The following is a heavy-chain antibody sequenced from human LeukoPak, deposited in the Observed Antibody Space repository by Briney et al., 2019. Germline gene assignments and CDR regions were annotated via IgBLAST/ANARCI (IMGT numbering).Heavy chain of an antibody. CDR1: GASISSGSYY. V-gene: IGHV4-61*10. Sequence: PSQTLSLTCSVSGASISSGSYYWSWIRQPAGKGLEWIGYIYYSGTTNYNPSLKSRVTISVDTSKNQFSLKLSSVTAADTAVYYCARLNYDFWSGYPLPSDYWGQGTLVTVSS. D-gene: IGHD3-3*01. CDR2: IYYSGTT. J-gene: IGHJ4*02. CDR3: ARLNYDFWSGYPLPSDY.